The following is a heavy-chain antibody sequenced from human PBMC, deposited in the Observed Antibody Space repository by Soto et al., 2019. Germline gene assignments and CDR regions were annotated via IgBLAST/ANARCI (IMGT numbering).Heavy chain of an antibody. CDR3: ARMGDRGKDAFDI. Sequence: SETLSLTCTVSGGSISSYYWSWIRQPPGKGLEWIGYIYYSGSTNYNPSLKSRVTISVDTSKNQFSLKLSSVTAADTAVYYCARMGDRGKDAFDIWGQGTMVTVSS. CDR2: IYYSGST. V-gene: IGHV4-59*01. D-gene: IGHD3-16*01. CDR1: GGSISSYY. J-gene: IGHJ3*02.